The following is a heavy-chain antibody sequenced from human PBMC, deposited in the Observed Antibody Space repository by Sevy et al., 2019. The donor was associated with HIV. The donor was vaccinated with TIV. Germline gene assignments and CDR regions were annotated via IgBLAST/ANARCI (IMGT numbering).Heavy chain of an antibody. CDR2: ISGRGGST. CDR3: AKAPPGHCSSSSCPRAYYYYGMDV. V-gene: IGHV3-23*01. CDR1: GFTFSSYA. D-gene: IGHD2-15*01. J-gene: IGHJ6*02. Sequence: GGSLRLSCAASGFTFSSYATNWVRQAPGKGLEWVSAISGRGGSTYYADSVEGRFTMSRDISKNTLYLQMNSLRAEDTAVYYCAKAPPGHCSSSSCPRAYYYYGMDVWGQGTTVTVSS.